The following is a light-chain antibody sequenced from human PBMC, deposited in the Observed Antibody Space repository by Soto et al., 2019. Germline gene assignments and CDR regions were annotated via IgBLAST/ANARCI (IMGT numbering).Light chain of an antibody. V-gene: IGKV3-20*01. CDR3: HHYSRSPIFT. Sequence: EVVLTQSPGTLSLSPGESATLSCRASEIVANNYLAWYQQRPGQAPRLLIYAASTRAAGIPDRFSGSGSGTDFTLTISRLEPEDFGVFYCHHYSRSPIFTFDPGTTVDMK. CDR1: EIVANNY. CDR2: AAS. J-gene: IGKJ3*01.